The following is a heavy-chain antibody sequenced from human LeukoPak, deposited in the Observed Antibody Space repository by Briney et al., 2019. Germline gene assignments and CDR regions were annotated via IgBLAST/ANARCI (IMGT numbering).Heavy chain of an antibody. CDR2: ISSSSSYI. J-gene: IGHJ6*03. CDR1: GGSFSGYY. Sequence: PSETLSLTCAVYGGSFSGYYWSWIRQPPGKGLEWVSSISSSSSYIYYADSVKGRFTISRDNAKNSLYLQMNSLRAEDTAVYYCARDGTGDHDYYYYYMDVWGKGTTVTVSS. CDR3: ARDGTGDHDYYYYYMDV. D-gene: IGHD7-27*01. V-gene: IGHV3-21*01.